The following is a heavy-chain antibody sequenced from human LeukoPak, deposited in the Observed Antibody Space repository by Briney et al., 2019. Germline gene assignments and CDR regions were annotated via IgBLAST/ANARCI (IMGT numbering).Heavy chain of an antibody. V-gene: IGHV6-1*01. J-gene: IGHJ4*02. Sequence: SQTLSLTCAISGDSVSSNSAAWNWFRQSPSRGLEWLGRTYYRSKWYNDYAVSVTSRITINPDTSKNQFSLQLNSVTPEDTAVYYCTRETGHFDYWGQGALVTVSS. CDR1: GDSVSSNSAA. CDR3: TRETGHFDY. CDR2: TYYRSKWYN. D-gene: IGHD7-27*01.